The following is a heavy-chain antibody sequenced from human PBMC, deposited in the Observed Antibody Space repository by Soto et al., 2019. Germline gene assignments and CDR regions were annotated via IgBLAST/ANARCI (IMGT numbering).Heavy chain of an antibody. CDR1: GYTFTSYG. CDR3: ARESGWELFGSRSGPDY. D-gene: IGHD1-26*01. Sequence: GASVKVSCKASGYTFTSYGISWVRQAPGQGLEWMGWISAYNGNTNYAQKLQGRVTMTTDTSTSTAYMELRSLRSDDTAVYYCARESGWELFGSRSGPDYWGQGTLVTVSS. J-gene: IGHJ4*02. CDR2: ISAYNGNT. V-gene: IGHV1-18*01.